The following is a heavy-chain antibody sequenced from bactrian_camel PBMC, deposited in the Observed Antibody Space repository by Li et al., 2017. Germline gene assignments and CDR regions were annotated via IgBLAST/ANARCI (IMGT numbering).Heavy chain of an antibody. CDR2: IDSDGK. Sequence: HVQLVESGGGLVQAGSSLKLSCVASHFTFSNSRNCMGWFRQFPGKDREGVAHIDSDGKWYAESLKGRFTISLDRAKKTLYLQMNSLKLDDTAMYYCAARYQGGFGLGGLCTDVLGDFPYWGQGTQVTVSS. CDR1: HFTFSNSRNC. D-gene: IGHD5*01. V-gene: IGHV3S55*01. CDR3: AARYQGGFGLGGLCTDVLGDFPY. J-gene: IGHJ4*01.